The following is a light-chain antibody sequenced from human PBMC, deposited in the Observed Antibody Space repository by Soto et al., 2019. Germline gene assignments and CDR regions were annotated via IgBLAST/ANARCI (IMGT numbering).Light chain of an antibody. CDR3: ATWVDSVIVYV. Sequence: PPRESVKPAQRATASSSVSSSRIGSNYVYWYQQLPGTAPKLLIYRNDQRPSGVPDRFSGSRSGTSASLAISGLRSEDAAIYFCATWVDSVIVYVFGTGIKVTVL. J-gene: IGLJ1*01. CDR1: SSRIGSNY. CDR2: RND. V-gene: IGLV1-47*01.